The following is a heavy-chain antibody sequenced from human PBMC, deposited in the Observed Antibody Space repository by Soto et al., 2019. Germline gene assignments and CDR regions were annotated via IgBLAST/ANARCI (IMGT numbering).Heavy chain of an antibody. V-gene: IGHV1-18*01. Sequence: QVQLVQSGAEVKKPGASVKVSCKASGYTFTSYGISWVRQAPGQGLEWMGWISAYNGNTNYAQKLQGRVTMTTDTPTSTAYMELRSLRSDDTAVYYCARDWRVVAATAPRDFDYWGQGTLVTVSS. J-gene: IGHJ4*02. CDR1: GYTFTSYG. D-gene: IGHD2-15*01. CDR3: ARDWRVVAATAPRDFDY. CDR2: ISAYNGNT.